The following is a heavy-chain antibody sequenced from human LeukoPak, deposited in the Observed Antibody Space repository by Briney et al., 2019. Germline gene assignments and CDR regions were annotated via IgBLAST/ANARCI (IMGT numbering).Heavy chain of an antibody. CDR3: ARGHTAVTRHFDF. J-gene: IGHJ4*02. CDR1: GFTFSSYS. CDR2: ISSSSSYI. V-gene: IGHV3-21*01. D-gene: IGHD4-17*01. Sequence: GGSLRLSCAASGFTFSSYSMNWVRQAPGKGLEWVSSISSSSSYIYYADSVKGRFTISRDNAKNSLYLQMNSLRAEDTALYYCARGHTAVTRHFDFWGQGTLVTVSS.